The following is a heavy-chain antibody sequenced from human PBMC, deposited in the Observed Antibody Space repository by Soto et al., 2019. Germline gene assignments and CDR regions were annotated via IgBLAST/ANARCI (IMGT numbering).Heavy chain of an antibody. D-gene: IGHD3-10*01. Sequence: QVQLQESGPGLVKPSETLSLTCTVSGGSISSYYWSWIRQPPGKGLEWIGYIYYSGSTNYNPSLENRVTISVDTSKNQFSLKLSSVTAADTAVYYCARRYGSAFDFWGQGTMVTVSS. CDR3: ARRYGSAFDF. V-gene: IGHV4-59*01. J-gene: IGHJ3*01. CDR1: GGSISSYY. CDR2: IYYSGST.